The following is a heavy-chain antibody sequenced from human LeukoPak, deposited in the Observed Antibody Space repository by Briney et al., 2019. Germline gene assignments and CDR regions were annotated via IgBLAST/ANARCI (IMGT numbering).Heavy chain of an antibody. D-gene: IGHD5-24*01. CDR1: GFTFSSYA. V-gene: IGHV3-23*01. CDR2: IRGSGGST. J-gene: IGHJ5*02. CDR3: AKGPKLINWFDP. Sequence: GGSLRLSCAASGFTFSSYAMSWVRQTPGKGLEWVSAIRGSGGSTYYVDSVKGRFAISRDNSKNTLYLQMNSLRAEDTAVYYCAKGPKLINWFDPWGQGTLVTVSS.